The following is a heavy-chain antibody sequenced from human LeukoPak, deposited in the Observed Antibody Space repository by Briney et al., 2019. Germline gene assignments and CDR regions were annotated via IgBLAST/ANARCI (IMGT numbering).Heavy chain of an antibody. J-gene: IGHJ3*02. CDR3: ARTDSGGYWAFDM. CDR1: SYTYINYG. CDR2: ISAFNGNT. D-gene: IGHD3-22*01. Sequence: ASVKVSCKSSSYTYINYGVTCVRQAPGQGLEWMVWISAFNGNTNYAQQLQDRVTLTTDTSTSTAYMELRSLRSDDTAVYYCARTDSGGYWAFDMWGQGTMVTVSS. V-gene: IGHV1-18*01.